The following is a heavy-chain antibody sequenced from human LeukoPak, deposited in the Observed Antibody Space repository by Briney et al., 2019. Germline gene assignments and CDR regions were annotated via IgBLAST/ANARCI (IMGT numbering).Heavy chain of an antibody. CDR2: ISGSDDST. Sequence: GGSLRLSCAASGFTFSSYAMSWVRQAPGKGLEWVSAISGSDDSTYYADSVKGGFTISRDNSKNTLYLQMNSLRAEDTALYYCAKKTDSGSPGGFDPWGQGTLVTVSS. V-gene: IGHV3-23*01. CDR1: GFTFSSYA. CDR3: AKKTDSGSPGGFDP. D-gene: IGHD1-26*01. J-gene: IGHJ5*02.